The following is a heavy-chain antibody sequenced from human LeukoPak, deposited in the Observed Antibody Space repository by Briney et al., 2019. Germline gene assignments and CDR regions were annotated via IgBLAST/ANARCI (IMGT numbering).Heavy chain of an antibody. J-gene: IGHJ6*02. D-gene: IGHD2-8*01. CDR3: ARAGNGGDYNYGMDV. Sequence: NPSETLSLTCTVPGGSISSGDYYWSWIRQHPGKGLEWIGYIYYSGSTYYNPSLKSRVTISVDTSKNQFSLKLSSVTAADTAVYYCARAGNGGDYNYGMDVWGQGTTVTVSS. V-gene: IGHV4-31*03. CDR1: GGSISSGDYY. CDR2: IYYSGST.